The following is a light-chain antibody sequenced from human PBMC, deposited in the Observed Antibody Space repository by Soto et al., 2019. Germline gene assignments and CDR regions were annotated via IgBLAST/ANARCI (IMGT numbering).Light chain of an antibody. J-gene: IGKJ2*01. CDR3: QKRNNAPYT. Sequence: DIQMTQSPSSLSSSVGDRVTITCRASQGVRNYLAWYQQKPGHAPRLLMYAASTLPSGVPSRFSGSGSGTDFTLTISSLQPEDVATYYCQKRNNAPYTFGQGTKLEIK. CDR2: AAS. V-gene: IGKV1-27*01. CDR1: QGVRNY.